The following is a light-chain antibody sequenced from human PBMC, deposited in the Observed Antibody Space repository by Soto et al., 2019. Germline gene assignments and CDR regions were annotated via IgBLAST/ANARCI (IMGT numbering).Light chain of an antibody. CDR2: DAS. CDR1: QSVSGW. Sequence: DIQMTQSPSTLSASVGDTVTVTCRASQSVSGWLAWYQQKPGEAPKLLIYDASALARGVPSRFSGSGSGTKFTLHIASLQPDDFATYYCQQYETFSGTFGPGTKVEI. CDR3: QQYETFSGT. V-gene: IGKV1-5*01. J-gene: IGKJ1*01.